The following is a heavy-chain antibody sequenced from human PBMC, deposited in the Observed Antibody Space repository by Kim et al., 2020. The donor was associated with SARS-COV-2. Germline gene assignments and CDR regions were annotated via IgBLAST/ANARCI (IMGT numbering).Heavy chain of an antibody. CDR3: AKYRGRGIAVAEGGGFDY. CDR1: GFTFISYA. V-gene: IGHV3-23*01. CDR2: ISGSGGST. Sequence: GGSLRLSCAASGFTFISYAMSWVRQAPGKGLEWVSAISGSGGSTYYADSVKGRFTISRDNSKNTLYLQMNSLRAEDTAVYYCAKYRGRGIAVAEGGGFDYWGQGTLVTVSS. J-gene: IGHJ4*02. D-gene: IGHD6-19*01.